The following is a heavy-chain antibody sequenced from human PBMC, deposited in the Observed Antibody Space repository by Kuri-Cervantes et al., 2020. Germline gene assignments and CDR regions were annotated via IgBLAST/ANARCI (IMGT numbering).Heavy chain of an antibody. CDR2: IIPIFGTA. D-gene: IGHD3-3*01. Sequence: SVKVSCKASGGTFSSYAISWVRQAPGQGLGWMGGIIPIFGTANYAQKFQGRVTITADESTSTAYMELSSLRSEDTAVYYCARDRATIFGVGTFDYWGQGTLVTVSS. J-gene: IGHJ4*02. CDR3: ARDRATIFGVGTFDY. V-gene: IGHV1-69*13. CDR1: GGTFSSYA.